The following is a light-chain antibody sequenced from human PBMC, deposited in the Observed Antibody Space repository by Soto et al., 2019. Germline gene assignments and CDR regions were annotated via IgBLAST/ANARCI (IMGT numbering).Light chain of an antibody. V-gene: IGKV1-9*01. CDR1: QALSNY. CDR2: SAS. J-gene: IGKJ4*01. CDR3: QQLRRYPLT. Sequence: DIQLTQSPSFLSASVGDTVTITCRASQALSNYLAWYQQKPGKAPDLLIYSASTLQSGVPSRFSGSGPETEFSLTIRALQPEDFATYYCQQLRRYPLTFGGGTKVDIK.